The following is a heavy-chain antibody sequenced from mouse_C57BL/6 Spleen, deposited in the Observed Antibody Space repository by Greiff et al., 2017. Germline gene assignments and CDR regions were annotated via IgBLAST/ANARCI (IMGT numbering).Heavy chain of an antibody. Sequence: VQLQQPGAELVKPGASVKLSCKASGYTFTSYWMQWVKQRPGQGLEWIGEIDPSDSYTNSNQKFKGKATLTVDTSSSTAYMQLSSLTSEDSAVYYCARPSYSLYYFDYWGQGTTLTVSS. J-gene: IGHJ2*01. CDR3: ARPSYSLYYFDY. D-gene: IGHD2-10*01. CDR1: GYTFTSYW. V-gene: IGHV1-50*01. CDR2: IDPSDSYT.